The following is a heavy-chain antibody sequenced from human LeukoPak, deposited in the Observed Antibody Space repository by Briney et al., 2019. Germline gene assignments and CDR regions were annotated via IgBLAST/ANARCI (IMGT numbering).Heavy chain of an antibody. CDR1: GFTFSSYA. D-gene: IGHD6-19*01. J-gene: IGHJ4*02. CDR3: AKDYRIAVAGLFDY. Sequence: GGSLRLSCAASGFTFSSYAMSWVRQAPGKGLEWVSAISGSGGSTYYADSVKGRFTISRDNSKNTLYLQMNSLRAEDTAVYYRAKDYRIAVAGLFDYWGQGTLVTVSS. CDR2: ISGSGGST. V-gene: IGHV3-23*01.